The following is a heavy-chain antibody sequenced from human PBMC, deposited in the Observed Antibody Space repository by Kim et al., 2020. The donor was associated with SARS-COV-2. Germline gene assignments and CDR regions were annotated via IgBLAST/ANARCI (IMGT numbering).Heavy chain of an antibody. CDR3: VKDPYSSGWYRAGYYFDY. CDR1: GFTFSSYA. D-gene: IGHD6-19*01. CDR2: ISSNGGST. Sequence: GGSLRLSCSASGFTFSSYAMHWVRQAPGKGLEYVSAISSNGGSTYYADSVKGRFTISRDNSKNTLYLQMSSLRAEDTAVYYCVKDPYSSGWYRAGYYFDYWGQGTLVTVSS. J-gene: IGHJ4*02. V-gene: IGHV3-64D*06.